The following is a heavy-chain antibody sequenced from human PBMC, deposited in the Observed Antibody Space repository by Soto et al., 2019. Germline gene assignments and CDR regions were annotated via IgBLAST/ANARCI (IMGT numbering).Heavy chain of an antibody. Sequence: QVQLVESGGGVVQPGRSLRLSCAASGFTFSSYGMHWVRQAPGKGLEWVAVISYDGSNKYYADSVKGRFTISRDNSKNTLYLQMNSLRAEDTAVYYCASISGYWADYWGQGTLVTVSS. CDR1: GFTFSSYG. CDR3: ASISGYWADY. V-gene: IGHV3-30*03. CDR2: ISYDGSNK. D-gene: IGHD5-12*01. J-gene: IGHJ4*02.